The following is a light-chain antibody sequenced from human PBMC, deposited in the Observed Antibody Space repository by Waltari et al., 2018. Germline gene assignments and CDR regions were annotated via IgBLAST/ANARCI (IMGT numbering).Light chain of an antibody. V-gene: IGLV1-44*01. CDR1: PSNIGTNT. CDR3: ATWDDSLVGRV. J-gene: IGLJ2*01. Sequence: QSVLTQPPSTSGTPGQTATIPCSGSPSNIGTNTVTWYQQFPGTAPKVLVFANYHRPSGVPDRFSASKSGTSASLVISGLQSEDEGDYFCATWDDSLVGRVFGGGTKLTVL. CDR2: ANY.